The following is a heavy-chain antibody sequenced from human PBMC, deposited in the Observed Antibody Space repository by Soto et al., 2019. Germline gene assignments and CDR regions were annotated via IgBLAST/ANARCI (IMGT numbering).Heavy chain of an antibody. CDR1: GFTFDDYA. CDR3: VKDSESSGDLTHLDY. CDR2: LTWNGEVL. J-gene: IGHJ4*02. Sequence: GGSLRLSCVASGFTFDDYAIHWVRQTPGKGLEWVSGLTWNGEVLGYADSVKGRFTISRDNAKNSLYLEMNSLRPEDTALYYCVKDSESSGDLTHLDYWGQGTLVTVSS. D-gene: IGHD3-22*01. V-gene: IGHV3-9*01.